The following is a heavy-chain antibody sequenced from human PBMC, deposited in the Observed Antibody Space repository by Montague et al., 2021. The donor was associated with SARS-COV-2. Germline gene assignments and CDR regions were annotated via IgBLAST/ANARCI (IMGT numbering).Heavy chain of an antibody. D-gene: IGHD2-15*01. Sequence: CAISGDSVSTNSGTWNWDRLSPSRGLEWLGRTYYRPEWYSDYSVSVKSRISINPDTSKNQFSLQLNSVTPEDTAVSYCARAERGSFGDGNCYQYFFNYWGQGTLVTVS. V-gene: IGHV6-1*01. CDR1: GDSVSTNSGT. J-gene: IGHJ4*02. CDR2: TYYRPEWYS. CDR3: ARAERGSFGDGNCYQYFFNY.